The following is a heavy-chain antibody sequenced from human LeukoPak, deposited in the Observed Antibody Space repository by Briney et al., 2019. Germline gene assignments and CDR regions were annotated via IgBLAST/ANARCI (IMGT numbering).Heavy chain of an antibody. J-gene: IGHJ3*02. CDR3: ARSEGSGTGAFDI. CDR1: GYTFTGYY. V-gene: IGHV1-2*04. D-gene: IGHD1-1*01. CDR2: INPNSGGT. Sequence: GASVKVFCKASGYTFTGYYMHWVRQAPGQGLEWMGWINPNSGGTNYAQKFQGWVTMTRDTSISTAYMELSRLRSDDTAVYYCARSEGSGTGAFDIWGQGTMVTVSS.